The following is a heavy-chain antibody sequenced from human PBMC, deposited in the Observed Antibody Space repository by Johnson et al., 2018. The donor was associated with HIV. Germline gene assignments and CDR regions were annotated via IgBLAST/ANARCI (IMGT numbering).Heavy chain of an antibody. Sequence: VQLVESGGGVVQPGRSLRVSCAASGFTFSNAWMSWVRQAPGKGLEWVSLIYNGTTFYADSVKGRFTISRDNSKNTLYLQMNSLRAEDTAVYYCARIGLPYYYGSGSYSHDAFDIWGQGTMVTVSS. CDR3: ARIGLPYYYGSGSYSHDAFDI. CDR1: GFTFSNAW. J-gene: IGHJ3*02. D-gene: IGHD3-10*01. CDR2: IYNGTT. V-gene: IGHV3-66*02.